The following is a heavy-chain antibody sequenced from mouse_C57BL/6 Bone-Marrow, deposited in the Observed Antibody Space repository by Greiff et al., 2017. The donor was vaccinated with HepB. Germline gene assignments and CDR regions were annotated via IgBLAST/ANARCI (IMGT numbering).Heavy chain of an antibody. CDR1: GFTFSDYY. D-gene: IGHD2-3*01. J-gene: IGHJ4*01. V-gene: IGHV5-12*01. CDR3: ARQRWLLPMDY. CDR2: ISNGGGST. Sequence: DVQLVESGGGLVQPGGSLKLSCAASGFTFSDYYMYWVRQTPEKRLEWVAYISNGGGSTYYPDTVKGRFTISRDNAKNTLYLQMSRLKSEDTAMYYCARQRWLLPMDYWGQGTSVTVSS.